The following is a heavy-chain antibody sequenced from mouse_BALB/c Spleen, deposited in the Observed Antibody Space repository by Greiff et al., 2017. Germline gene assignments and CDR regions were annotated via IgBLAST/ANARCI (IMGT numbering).Heavy chain of an antibody. J-gene: IGHJ4*01. CDR2: ISSGGSYT. V-gene: IGHV5-6*02. CDR1: GFTFSSYG. CDR3: ARRGASDAMDY. Sequence: EVKLMESGGDLVKPGGSLKLSCAASGFTFSSYGMSWVRQTPDKRLEWVATISSGGSYTYYPDSVKGRFTISRDNAKNTLYLQMSSLKSEDTAMYYCARRGASDAMDYWGQGTSVTGSS.